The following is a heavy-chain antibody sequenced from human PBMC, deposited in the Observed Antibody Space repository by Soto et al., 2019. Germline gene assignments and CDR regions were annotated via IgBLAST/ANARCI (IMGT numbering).Heavy chain of an antibody. Sequence: SVKVSCKASGFTFTSSAVQWVRQARGQRLEWIGWIVVGSGNTNYAQKFQERATITRDMSTSTAYMELSSLRSEDTAVYYCAAAPYYDILTGPTPSYYYYGMDVWGQGTTVTVSS. CDR2: IVVGSGNT. CDR3: AAAPYYDILTGPTPSYYYYGMDV. J-gene: IGHJ6*02. CDR1: GFTFTSSA. V-gene: IGHV1-58*01. D-gene: IGHD3-9*01.